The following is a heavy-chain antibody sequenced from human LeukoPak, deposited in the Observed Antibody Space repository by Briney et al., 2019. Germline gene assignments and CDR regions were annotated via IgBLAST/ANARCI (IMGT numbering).Heavy chain of an antibody. J-gene: IGHJ6*03. D-gene: IGHD6-13*01. V-gene: IGHV1-18*04. CDR3: ARVGHGVAAAEYYYYMAV. CDR1: GYTFTGYY. Sequence: GASVKVSCKASGYTFTGYYMHWVRQAPGQGLEWMGWISAYNGNTNYAQKLQGRVTMTTDTSTSTAYMELRSLRSDDTAVYYCARVGHGVAAAEYYYYMAVWGKGPTVTVSS. CDR2: ISAYNGNT.